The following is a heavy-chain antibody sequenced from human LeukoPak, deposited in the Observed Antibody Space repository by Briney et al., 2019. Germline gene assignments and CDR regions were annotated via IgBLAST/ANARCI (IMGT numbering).Heavy chain of an antibody. CDR2: IIPIFGTA. J-gene: IGHJ4*02. Sequence: GASVKVSCKASGGTFSSYANSWVRQAPGQGLEWVGGIIPIFGTANYAQKFQGRVTITADESTSTAYMELSSLRSEDTAVYYCSREYGDDTSGFPGYWGQGTLVTVSS. D-gene: IGHD3-22*01. CDR3: SREYGDDTSGFPGY. V-gene: IGHV1-69*13. CDR1: GGTFSSYA.